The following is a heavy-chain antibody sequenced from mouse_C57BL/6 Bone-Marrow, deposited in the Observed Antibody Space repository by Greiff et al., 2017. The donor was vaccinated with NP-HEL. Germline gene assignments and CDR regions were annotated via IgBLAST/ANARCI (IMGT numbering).Heavy chain of an antibody. D-gene: IGHD1-1*01. CDR1: GFSLPSYG. CDR2: LWGDGST. Sequence: QVQLKESGPGLVAPSQRLSITCTVSGFSLPSYGVSWVRQPPGKGLEWLGVLWGDGSTNYHSALISRLSISKDNSKSQVFLKLNSLQTDDTATYYCAMGYYGSSYPFAYWGQGTLVTVSA. J-gene: IGHJ3*01. CDR3: AMGYYGSSYPFAY. V-gene: IGHV2-3*01.